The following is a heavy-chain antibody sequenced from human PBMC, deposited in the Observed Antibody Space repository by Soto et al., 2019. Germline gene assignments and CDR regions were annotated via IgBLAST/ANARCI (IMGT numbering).Heavy chain of an antibody. D-gene: IGHD3-3*01. CDR1: GYSFTTYD. Sequence: ASVKVSCKASGYSFTTYDISWLRQAPGQGLEWMGRISPYNGNTNYAQNFQDRVTMTADTSSSTAYMELRGLRSYDTAIYYCATSYDSGFDPWGQGTLVTVSS. CDR2: ISPYNGNT. V-gene: IGHV1-18*04. J-gene: IGHJ5*02. CDR3: ATSYDSGFDP.